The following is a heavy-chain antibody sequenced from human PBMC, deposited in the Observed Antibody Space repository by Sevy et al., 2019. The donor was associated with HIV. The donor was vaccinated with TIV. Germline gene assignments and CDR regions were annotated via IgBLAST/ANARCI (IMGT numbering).Heavy chain of an antibody. D-gene: IGHD2-2*01. CDR2: IYYSGST. CDR1: GGSVSRSSYY. J-gene: IGHJ4*02. CDR3: ARQGRVPAAYRIFGFDY. Sequence: SETLSLTCTVSGGSVSRSSYYWGWIRQPPGKGLEWIGSIYYSGSTYYNPSLKSRVTISVDTSKNQFSLKLSSVTAADTAVYYCARQGRVPAAYRIFGFDYWGQGTLVTVSS. V-gene: IGHV4-39*01.